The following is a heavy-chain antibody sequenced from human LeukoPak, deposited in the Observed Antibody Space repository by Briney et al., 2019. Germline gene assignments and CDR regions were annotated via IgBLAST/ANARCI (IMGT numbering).Heavy chain of an antibody. Sequence: GGSLRLSCAASGFTVINTYMNWVRQAPGKGLEWVSYISSSSSTIYYADSVKGRFTISRDNAKNSLYLQMNSLRDEDTAVYYCARFGYSSSWYEYGMDVWGQGTTVTVSS. V-gene: IGHV3-48*02. CDR1: GFTVINTY. CDR2: ISSSSSTI. J-gene: IGHJ6*02. D-gene: IGHD6-13*01. CDR3: ARFGYSSSWYEYGMDV.